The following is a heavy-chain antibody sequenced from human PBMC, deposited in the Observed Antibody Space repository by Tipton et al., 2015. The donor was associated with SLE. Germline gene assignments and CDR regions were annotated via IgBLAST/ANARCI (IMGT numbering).Heavy chain of an antibody. V-gene: IGHV3-7*01. D-gene: IGHD6-6*01. CDR3: ARDGLGAARPNYYYGMDV. CDR2: IKQDGSEK. J-gene: IGHJ6*02. Sequence: SLRLSCAASGFTFSSYWMSWVRQAPGKGLEWVANIKQDGSEKYYVDSVKGRFTISRDNAKNSLYLQMNSLRAEDTAVYYCARDGLGAARPNYYYGMDVWGQGTTVTVSS. CDR1: GFTFSSYW.